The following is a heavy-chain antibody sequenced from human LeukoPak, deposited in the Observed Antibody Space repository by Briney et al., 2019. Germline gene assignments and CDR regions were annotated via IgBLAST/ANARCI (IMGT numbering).Heavy chain of an antibody. CDR2: INHSGST. D-gene: IGHD3-22*01. CDR3: ARIGPYYYDSSGYRRRHAEYFQH. V-gene: IGHV4-34*01. CDR1: GGSFSGYY. J-gene: IGHJ1*01. Sequence: SETLSLTCAVYGGSFSGYYWSWIRQPPGKGLEWSVEINHSGSTNYNPSLKSRVTISVDTSKNQFSLKLSSVTAADTAVYYCARIGPYYYDSSGYRRRHAEYFQHWGQGTLVTVSS.